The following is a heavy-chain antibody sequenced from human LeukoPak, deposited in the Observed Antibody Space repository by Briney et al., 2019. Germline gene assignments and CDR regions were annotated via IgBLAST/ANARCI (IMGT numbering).Heavy chain of an antibody. CDR3: AKDALRSSGWYYFDY. CDR1: GFSLNNYA. V-gene: IGHV3-23*01. Sequence: PGGSVKLSCAASGFSLNNYAMNWARQATGKGLEWVSAISTTYNSDSVKGRFTISRDSAKNTLYLQMNSLRAEDTAVYYCAKDALRSSGWYYFDYWGQGTLVAVSS. J-gene: IGHJ4*02. CDR2: ISTT. D-gene: IGHD6-19*01.